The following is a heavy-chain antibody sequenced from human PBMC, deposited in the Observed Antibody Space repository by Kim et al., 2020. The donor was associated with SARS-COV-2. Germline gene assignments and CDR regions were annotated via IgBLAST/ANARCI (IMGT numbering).Heavy chain of an antibody. J-gene: IGHJ5*02. Sequence: GESLKISCKGSGYIFTNYWIGWVRQMPGKGLEWMGIIYPGDSESRYNPSFQGQVTMSADKSISTAYLQWSSLKASDTAMYYCVRSPTGYCSSKSCLFGWFDPWGQGTLVTVSS. CDR3: VRSPTGYCSSKSCLFGWFDP. CDR1: GYIFTNYW. V-gene: IGHV5-51*01. CDR2: IYPGDSES. D-gene: IGHD2-2*01.